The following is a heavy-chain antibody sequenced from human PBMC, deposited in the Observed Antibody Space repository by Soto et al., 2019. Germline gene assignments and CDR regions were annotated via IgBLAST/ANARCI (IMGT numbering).Heavy chain of an antibody. Sequence: EVQLLESGGGLGQRGGSLRLSCAASGFPFSSYVMSWVRQAPGKGLEWVSGICGGGSNTFYADSVKGRFTISRDNSKNTRLLQMNSLGAEDTAVYYCAKDSNKYSSSLRGRYFDFWGQGIGVNVSS. V-gene: IGHV3-23*01. J-gene: IGHJ4*02. CDR1: GFPFSSYV. D-gene: IGHD4-4*01. CDR2: ICGGGSNT. CDR3: AKDSNKYSSSLRGRYFDF.